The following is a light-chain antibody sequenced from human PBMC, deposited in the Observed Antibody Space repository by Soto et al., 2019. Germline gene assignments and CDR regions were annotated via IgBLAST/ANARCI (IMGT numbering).Light chain of an antibody. V-gene: IGLV2-23*01. J-gene: IGLJ3*02. CDR3: CSYAGSSNLV. CDR1: SSDVGSYNH. Sequence: QSALTQPASVSGSPGQSVTISCTGTSSDVGSYNHVSWYQQHPGKAPKLMSYEGSKRPSGVPDRFSGSKSGNTASLTVSGLQAEDEADYYCCSYAGSSNLVFGGGTKLTVL. CDR2: EGS.